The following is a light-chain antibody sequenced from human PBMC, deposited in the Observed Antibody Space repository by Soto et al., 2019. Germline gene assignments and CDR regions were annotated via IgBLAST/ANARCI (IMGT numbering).Light chain of an antibody. V-gene: IGKV1-5*03. Sequence: DIKMTQSPSTLSGSVGDRVTITCRASQTISSWLAWYQQKPGKAPKLLIYKASTLKSGVPSRFSGSGSGTEFTLTISSLQPDDFATYYCQHDNSYSEAFGQGTKV. J-gene: IGKJ1*01. CDR3: QHDNSYSEA. CDR1: QTISSW. CDR2: KAS.